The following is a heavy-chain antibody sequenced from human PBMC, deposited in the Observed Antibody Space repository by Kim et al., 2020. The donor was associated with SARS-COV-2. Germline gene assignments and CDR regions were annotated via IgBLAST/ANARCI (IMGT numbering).Heavy chain of an antibody. V-gene: IGHV1-69*13. Sequence: SVKVSCKASGGTFSSYAISWVRQAPGQGLEWMGGIIPIFGTANYAQKFQGRVTITADESTSTAYMELSSLRSEDTAVYYCARRTTYYDILTGYVGYYMDVWGKGTTVTVSS. CDR1: GGTFSSYA. CDR2: IIPIFGTA. D-gene: IGHD3-9*01. CDR3: ARRTTYYDILTGYVGYYMDV. J-gene: IGHJ6*03.